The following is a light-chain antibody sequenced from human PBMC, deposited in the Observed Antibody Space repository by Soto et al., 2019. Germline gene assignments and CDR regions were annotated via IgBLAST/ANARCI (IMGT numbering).Light chain of an antibody. CDR3: QQYEKPPYT. Sequence: DIQMTQSPSSLSASVGDRVTITCQASQHITNNLNWYQQKPGRVSKLLIHGASNLQTGVPSRFSGGESGTDFAFTISSLQPEDIATYYWQQYEKPPYTFGQGTKLEIK. CDR1: QHITNN. J-gene: IGKJ2*01. CDR2: GAS. V-gene: IGKV1-33*01.